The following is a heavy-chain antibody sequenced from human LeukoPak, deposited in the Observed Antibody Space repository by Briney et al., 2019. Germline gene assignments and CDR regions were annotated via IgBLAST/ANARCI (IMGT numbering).Heavy chain of an antibody. J-gene: IGHJ6*02. V-gene: IGHV4-34*01. D-gene: IGHD3-3*01. CDR1: GGSFSGYY. CDR3: ARLVARTTFFGVVNGGTIDF. CDR2: INHSGST. Sequence: SETLSLTCAVYGGSFSGYYWSWIRQPPGKGLEWIGEINHSGSTNYNPSLKSRVTISVDTSKNQFSLKLSSVTAADTAVHYCARLVARTTFFGVVNGGTIDFWGQGTTVTVSS.